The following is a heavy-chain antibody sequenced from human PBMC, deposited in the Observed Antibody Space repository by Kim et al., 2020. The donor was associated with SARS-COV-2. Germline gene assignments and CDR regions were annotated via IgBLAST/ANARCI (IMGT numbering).Heavy chain of an antibody. J-gene: IGHJ4*02. CDR3: AKKSYDYVWGSYRQGSYFDY. V-gene: IGHV3-23*01. CDR2: ISGSGGST. D-gene: IGHD3-16*02. CDR1: GFTFSSYA. Sequence: GGSLRLSCAASGFTFSSYAMSWVRQAPGKGLEWVSAISGSGGSTYYADSVKGRFTISRDNSKNTLYLQMNSLRAEDTAVYYCAKKSYDYVWGSYRQGSYFDYWGQGTLVIVSS.